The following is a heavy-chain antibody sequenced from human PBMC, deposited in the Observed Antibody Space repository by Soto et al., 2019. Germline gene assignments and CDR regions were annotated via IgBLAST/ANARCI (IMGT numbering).Heavy chain of an antibody. CDR3: ARGSGYDFDY. Sequence: EVQLVESGGGXXXXXXSLRLSCAASGFTFSRYAMYWVRQAPGKGLEYVSAINSNGGSTYYANSVKGRFTISRDNSKNTMYLQMGSLRAEDMAVYYCARGSGYDFDYWGQGALVTVSS. J-gene: IGHJ4*02. CDR2: INSNGGST. CDR1: GFTFSRYA. D-gene: IGHD5-12*01. V-gene: IGHV3-64*01.